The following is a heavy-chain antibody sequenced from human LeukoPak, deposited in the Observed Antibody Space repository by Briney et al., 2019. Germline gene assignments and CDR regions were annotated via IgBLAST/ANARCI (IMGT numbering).Heavy chain of an antibody. CDR2: INPNSGGT. J-gene: IGHJ5*02. CDR1: GYTFTGYY. Sequence: GASVKVSCKASGYTFTGYYMHWVRQAPGQGLEWMGWINPNSGGTNYAQKFQGRVTMTGDTSISTAYMGLSRLRSDDTAVYYCARDILGGTDPGYNWFDPWGQGTLVTVSS. D-gene: IGHD1-26*01. V-gene: IGHV1-2*02. CDR3: ARDILGGTDPGYNWFDP.